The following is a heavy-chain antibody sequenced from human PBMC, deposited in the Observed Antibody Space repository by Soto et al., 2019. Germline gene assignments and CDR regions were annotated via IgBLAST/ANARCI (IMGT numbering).Heavy chain of an antibody. Sequence: GGSLRLSCAASGFTFSKYGIHWVLHAPGEGLEWVTFISYDGSNKNYADSVEGRFAISRDDSRSTLYLQMNSLRAEDTAVSYCGRDPKTRIQHGYYYYGMDVWGQGTTVTVS. V-gene: IGHV3-30*03. CDR1: GFTFSKYG. J-gene: IGHJ6*02. CDR2: ISYDGSNK. CDR3: GRDPKTRIQHGYYYYGMDV. D-gene: IGHD5-18*01.